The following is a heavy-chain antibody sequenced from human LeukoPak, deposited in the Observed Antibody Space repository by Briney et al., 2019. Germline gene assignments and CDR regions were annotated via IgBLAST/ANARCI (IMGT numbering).Heavy chain of an antibody. V-gene: IGHV4-34*01. CDR3: ATPYIDSSGYYPSFDY. J-gene: IGHJ4*02. CDR2: IYHSGST. Sequence: PSETLSLTCAVYGGSFSGYYWSWIRHPPGKGLEWSGSIYHSGSTYYNPSLKSRVTISVDTSKNQFSLKLSSVTAADTAVYYCATPYIDSSGYYPSFDYWGQGTLVTVSS. D-gene: IGHD3-22*01. CDR1: GGSFSGYY.